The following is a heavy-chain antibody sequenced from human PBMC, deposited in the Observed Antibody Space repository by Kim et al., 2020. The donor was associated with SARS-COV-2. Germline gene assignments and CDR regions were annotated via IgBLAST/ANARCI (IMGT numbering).Heavy chain of an antibody. J-gene: IGHJ4*02. CDR3: ARGASPDD. D-gene: IGHD2-15*01. V-gene: IGHV3-74*01. Sequence: GGSLRLSCAASGFTFSSSSMYWVRQGQGKGLMWVSRISSDGRSTNYADFVQGRFTISRDNAKNTLFLQMNSLRAEDTAVYYCARGASPDDWGQGTQVTVSS. CDR1: GFTFSSSS. CDR2: ISSDGRST.